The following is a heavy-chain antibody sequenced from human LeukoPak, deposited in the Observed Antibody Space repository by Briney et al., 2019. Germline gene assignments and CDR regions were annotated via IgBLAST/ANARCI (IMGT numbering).Heavy chain of an antibody. V-gene: IGHV4-61*02. J-gene: IGHJ4*02. CDR2: IYTSGST. D-gene: IGHD5-24*01. CDR3: AREIGDGYNFGYDY. Sequence: KTSETLSLTCTVSGGSISSGSYYWSWIRQPAGKGLEWIGRIYTSGSTNYNPSLKSRVTISVDTSKNQFSLKLSSVTAADTAVCYCAREIGDGYNFGYDYWGQGTLVTVSS. CDR1: GGSISSGSYY.